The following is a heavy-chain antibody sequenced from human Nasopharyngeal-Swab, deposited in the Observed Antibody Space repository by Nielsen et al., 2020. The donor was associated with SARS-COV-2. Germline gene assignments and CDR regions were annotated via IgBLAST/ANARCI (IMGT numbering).Heavy chain of an antibody. D-gene: IGHD4-17*01. J-gene: IGHJ4*02. Sequence: PGKGLEWIGSIYHSGSTYYNPSLKSRVTISVDTSKNQFSLKLSSVTAADTAVYYCARDGYGDYGLDYWGQGTRVTVSS. CDR3: ARDGYGDYGLDY. V-gene: IGHV4-38-2*02. CDR2: IYHSGST.